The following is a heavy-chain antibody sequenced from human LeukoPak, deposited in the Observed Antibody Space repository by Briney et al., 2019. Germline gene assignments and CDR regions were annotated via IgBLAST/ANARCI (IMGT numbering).Heavy chain of an antibody. CDR2: INHSGST. V-gene: IGHV4-34*01. J-gene: IGHJ4*02. D-gene: IGHD6-19*01. CDR3: ARIPFTDIAVAVD. Sequence: SETLSLTCAVYGGSFSGYYWSWIRQPPGKGLEWIGEINHSGSTYYNPSLKSRVTMSVDTSKNQFSLKLSSVTAVDTAVYYCARIPFTDIAVAVDWGQGTLVTVSS. CDR1: GGSFSGYY.